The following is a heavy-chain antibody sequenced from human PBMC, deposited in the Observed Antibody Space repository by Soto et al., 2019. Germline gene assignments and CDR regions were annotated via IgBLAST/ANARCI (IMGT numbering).Heavy chain of an antibody. CDR3: ARGGDFWSGYASTTRYMDV. Sequence: PGESLKISCKGSGYSFTSYWIGWVRQMPGKGLEWMGIIYPGDSDTRYSPSFQGQVTISADKSISTAYLQWSSLKASDTAMYYCARGGDFWSGYASTTRYMDVWGKGTTVTVSS. CDR2: IYPGDSDT. CDR1: GYSFTSYW. V-gene: IGHV5-51*01. D-gene: IGHD3-3*01. J-gene: IGHJ6*03.